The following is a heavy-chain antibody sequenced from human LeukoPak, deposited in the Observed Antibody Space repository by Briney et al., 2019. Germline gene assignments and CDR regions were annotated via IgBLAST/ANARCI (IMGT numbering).Heavy chain of an antibody. CDR1: GYTFTSYG. Sequence: GASVKVSCKASGYTFTSYGISWVRQAPGQGLEWMGWISAYNGNTNYAQKLQGRVTMTTDTSTSTAYMELRSLRSDDTAVYYCARDIQRIVGATTSENFDYWGQGTLVTVSS. D-gene: IGHD1-26*01. CDR2: ISAYNGNT. CDR3: ARDIQRIVGATTSENFDY. J-gene: IGHJ4*02. V-gene: IGHV1-18*01.